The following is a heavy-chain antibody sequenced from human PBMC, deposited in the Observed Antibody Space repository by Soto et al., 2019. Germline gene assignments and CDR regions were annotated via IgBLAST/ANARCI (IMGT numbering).Heavy chain of an antibody. CDR1: GFTFSSYA. D-gene: IGHD6-13*01. CDR2: ISGSGGST. J-gene: IGHJ6*03. Sequence: EVQLLESGGGLVQPGGSLRLSCAASGFTFSSYAMSWVRQAPGKGLEWVSAISGSGGSTYYADSVKGRFTFSRDNSKNTLNLQLNSLRAEDTAVYYCAKSSSWYGYYYYYLDVWGKGPTVTVSS. V-gene: IGHV3-23*01. CDR3: AKSSSWYGYYYYYLDV.